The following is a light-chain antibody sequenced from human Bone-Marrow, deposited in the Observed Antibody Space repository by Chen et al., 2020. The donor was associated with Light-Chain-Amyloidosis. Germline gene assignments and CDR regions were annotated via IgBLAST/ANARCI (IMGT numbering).Light chain of an antibody. V-gene: IGLV3-25*03. CDR2: RDT. CDR1: DLPTEY. Sequence: SYELTQPPSVSVSPGQTARITCSGDDLPTEYAYWYQQKPVQAPVLVIHRDTERPAGISERFSGSISGKTATLPIRGVQAEDEAYYHCQSANSSGTYEVIFGGGTKLTVL. J-gene: IGLJ2*01. CDR3: QSANSSGTYEVI.